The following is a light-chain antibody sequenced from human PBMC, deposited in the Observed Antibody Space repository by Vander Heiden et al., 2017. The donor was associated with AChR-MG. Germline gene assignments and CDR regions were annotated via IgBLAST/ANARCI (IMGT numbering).Light chain of an antibody. Sequence: IVLTQSPATLSLSPGERATLSCRASQSVSSYLAWYQQKPGQAPRLLIYDASNRATGIPARFSGSGSGTDFSLTISSLEAEDFAVYYCQQRSSWPFTFGHGTKVDFK. CDR2: DAS. J-gene: IGKJ3*01. CDR3: QQRSSWPFT. V-gene: IGKV3-11*01. CDR1: QSVSSY.